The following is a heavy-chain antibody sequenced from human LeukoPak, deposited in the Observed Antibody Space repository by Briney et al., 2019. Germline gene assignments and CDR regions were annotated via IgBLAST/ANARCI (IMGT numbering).Heavy chain of an antibody. CDR1: GFTFSDYY. CDR2: ISSSGSTI. J-gene: IGHJ4*02. D-gene: IGHD3-22*01. Sequence: GSLRLSSAACGFTFSDYYMSWIRRAPGKGLEWVSYISSSGSTIYYADSVKGRFTISRDNAKNSLYLQMNSLRAEDTAVYYCARSGNYYDSRPKAVGVYYFDYWGQGTLVTVSS. CDR3: ARSGNYYDSRPKAVGVYYFDY. V-gene: IGHV3-11*04.